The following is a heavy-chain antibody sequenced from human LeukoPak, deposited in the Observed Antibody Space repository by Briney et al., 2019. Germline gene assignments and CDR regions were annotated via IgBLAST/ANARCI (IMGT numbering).Heavy chain of an antibody. V-gene: IGHV3-7*04. D-gene: IGHD4-11*01. CDR1: AFTFSSYW. Sequence: GGSLRLSCAASAFTFSSYWMSWVRQAPGKGLEWVANINQDGSERFYVDSVKGRFTISRDNAKNSLYLQMNSLRAEDTAVYYCAGGGNGVEYSNGGFAYWGQGTLVTVSS. CDR3: AGGGNGVEYSNGGFAY. CDR2: INQDGSER. J-gene: IGHJ4*02.